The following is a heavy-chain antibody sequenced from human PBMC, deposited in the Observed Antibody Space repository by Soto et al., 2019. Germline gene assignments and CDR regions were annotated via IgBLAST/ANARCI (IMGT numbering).Heavy chain of an antibody. CDR2: INPNSGGT. J-gene: IGHJ4*02. D-gene: IGHD3-22*01. V-gene: IGHV1-2*04. Sequence: ASVKVSCKASGYTFTGYYMHWVRQAPGQGLEWMGWINPNSGGTNYAQKFQGWVTMTRDTSISTAYMELSRLRSDDTAVYYCARGYYDSSGYYWSQLDYWGQGTLVTVSS. CDR1: GYTFTGYY. CDR3: ARGYYDSSGYYWSQLDY.